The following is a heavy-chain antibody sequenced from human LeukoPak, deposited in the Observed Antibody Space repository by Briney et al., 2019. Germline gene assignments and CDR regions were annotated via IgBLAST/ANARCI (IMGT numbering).Heavy chain of an antibody. V-gene: IGHV3-7*01. D-gene: IGHD3-9*01. CDR1: GFTFSSYW. Sequence: GGSLRLSCAASGFTFSSYWMSWVRQAPGKGLEWVANIKHDGSEKYYVDSVKGRFTISRDNAKDSLYLQMNSLRAEDTAVYYCARTYYDILTSYNPYFDYWGQGTLVTVSS. CDR3: ARTYYDILTSYNPYFDY. CDR2: IKHDGSEK. J-gene: IGHJ4*02.